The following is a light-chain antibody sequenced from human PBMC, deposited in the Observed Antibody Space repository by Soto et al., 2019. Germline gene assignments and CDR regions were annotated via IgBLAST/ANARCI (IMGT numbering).Light chain of an antibody. CDR3: QSYDSSNVV. J-gene: IGLJ2*01. Sequence: NFMLTQPHSVSESPGKTVTISCTRSSGSIASNYVQWYQQRPGSAPTTVIYEDNHRPSGVPDQFSGSIDSSSNSASLTISGLKTEDEADYYCQSYDSSNVVFGGGTKLTVL. V-gene: IGLV6-57*04. CDR2: EDN. CDR1: SGSIASNY.